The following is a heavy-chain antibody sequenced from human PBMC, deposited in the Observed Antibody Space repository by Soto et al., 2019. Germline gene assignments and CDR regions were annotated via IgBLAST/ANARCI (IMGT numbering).Heavy chain of an antibody. Sequence: EVQLVESGGGLVQPGGSLRLSCAASGFTFSDHYMDWVRQAPGKGLEWVGRTRNKANSYNTEYAASVKGRFTIWRDDSKNSLYLQMNRLKTEDTAVYYCASNLGYSCRGGGLHSYFDYWGQGTLVTVSS. J-gene: IGHJ4*02. CDR1: GFTFSDHY. V-gene: IGHV3-72*01. CDR2: TRNKANSYNT. D-gene: IGHD2-2*01. CDR3: ASNLGYSCRGGGLHSYFDY.